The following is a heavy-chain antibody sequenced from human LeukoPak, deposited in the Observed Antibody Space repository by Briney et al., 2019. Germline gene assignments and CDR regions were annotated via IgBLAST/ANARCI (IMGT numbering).Heavy chain of an antibody. J-gene: IGHJ4*02. CDR3: AKHFCTGLDCSLFDS. CDR1: GFTFSSYA. V-gene: IGHV3-23*01. D-gene: IGHD3/OR15-3a*01. CDR2: ISGSGGST. Sequence: GGSLRLSCAASGFTFSSYAMSWVRQAPGKGLEWVSAISGSGGSTYYADSVKGRFIISRDNSKNALSLQLNSLRPEDTALYYCAKHFCTGLDCSLFDSWGQGTLVTVSS.